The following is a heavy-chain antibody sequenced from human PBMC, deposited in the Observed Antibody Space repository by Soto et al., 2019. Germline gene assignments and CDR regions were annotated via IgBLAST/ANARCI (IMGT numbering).Heavy chain of an antibody. CDR3: ATGIIAAAGHYYGMDV. CDR1: GYTLTELS. V-gene: IGHV1-24*01. D-gene: IGHD6-13*01. Sequence: ASVKVSCKVSGYTLTELSIHWVRQAPGKGLEWMGGFDPEDGETIYAQKFQGRVTMTENTSTDTAYMELSSLRSEDTAVYYCATGIIAAAGHYYGMDVWGQGTTVTVSS. CDR2: FDPEDGET. J-gene: IGHJ6*02.